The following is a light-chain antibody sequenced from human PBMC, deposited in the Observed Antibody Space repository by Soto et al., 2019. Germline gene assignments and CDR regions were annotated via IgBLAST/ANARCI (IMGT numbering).Light chain of an antibody. CDR2: GAS. V-gene: IGKV3-20*01. Sequence: EIVLTQSPGTLSLSPGEKATLSCRASQSVSSSYLAWYQLKPGQAPRLLIYGASSRATGIPDRFSGSGSGTDFTLTISRLEPEDFAVYYCQQYGSSPRTFGQGTKVEIK. CDR1: QSVSSSY. CDR3: QQYGSSPRT. J-gene: IGKJ1*01.